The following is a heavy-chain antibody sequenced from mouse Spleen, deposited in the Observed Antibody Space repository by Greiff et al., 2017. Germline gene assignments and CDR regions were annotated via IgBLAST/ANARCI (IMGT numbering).Heavy chain of an antibody. CDR3: ARHVGPSYYGSSYFDY. D-gene: IGHD1-1*01. J-gene: IGHJ2*01. V-gene: IGHV5-9-1*01. CDR2: ISSGGSYT. CDR1: GFTFSSYA. Sequence: DVMLVESGGGLVKPGGSLKLSCAASGFTFSSYAMSWVRQTPEKRLEWVATISSGGSYTYYPDSVKGRFTISRDNAKNTLYLQMSSLRSEDTAMYYCARHVGPSYYGSSYFDYWGQGTTLTVSS.